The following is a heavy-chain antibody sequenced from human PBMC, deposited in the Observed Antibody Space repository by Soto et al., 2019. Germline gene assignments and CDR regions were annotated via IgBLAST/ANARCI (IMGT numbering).Heavy chain of an antibody. D-gene: IGHD3-3*01. V-gene: IGHV1-69*13. J-gene: IGHJ6*02. Sequence: ASVKVSCKTSGGTFSSYAISWVRQAPGQGLEWMGGIIPIFGTAKYAQKFQGRVTITADESTSTAYMELSSLRSEDTAVYYCASDRDFWTGYEYYYYAMDVWGQGTTVTISS. CDR3: ASDRDFWTGYEYYYYAMDV. CDR1: GGTFSSYA. CDR2: IIPIFGTA.